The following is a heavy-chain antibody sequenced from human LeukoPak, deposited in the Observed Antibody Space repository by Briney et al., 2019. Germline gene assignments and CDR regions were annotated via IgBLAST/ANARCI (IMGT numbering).Heavy chain of an antibody. V-gene: IGHV5-51*01. CDR2: IYPGDSDT. J-gene: IGHJ4*02. Sequence: GGSLQISCQGSGYSFTSYWIGWVRQLPGKGLEWMGIIYPGDSDTRYSPSFQGQVTISADKSISTAYLQWSSLKASDTAMYYCARAITMVRGVITRLGYWGQGTLVTVSS. CDR3: ARAITMVRGVITRLGY. CDR1: GYSFTSYW. D-gene: IGHD3-10*01.